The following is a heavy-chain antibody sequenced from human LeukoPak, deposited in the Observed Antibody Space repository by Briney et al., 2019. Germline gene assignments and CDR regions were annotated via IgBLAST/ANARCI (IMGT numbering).Heavy chain of an antibody. CDR2: IYTSGST. CDR3: GRGGYSYSTYYYYYMDV. Sequence: SETLSLTCTVSGGSISSYYWSWIRQPAGKGLEWIGRIYTSGSTNYNPSLKSRVTISVDTSKNQFSLKLSSVTAADTAVYYCGRGGYSYSTYYYYYMDVWGKGTTVTVSS. J-gene: IGHJ6*03. V-gene: IGHV4-4*07. D-gene: IGHD5-18*01. CDR1: GGSISSYY.